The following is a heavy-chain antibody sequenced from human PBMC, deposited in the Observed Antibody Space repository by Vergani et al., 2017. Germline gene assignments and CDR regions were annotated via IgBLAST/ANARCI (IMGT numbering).Heavy chain of an antibody. D-gene: IGHD2-15*01. J-gene: IGHJ1*01. CDR2: ISYDGTQK. Sequence: QVHLVESGGGVVQPGRSLRLSCVVSGFTSRYYGLHWVRQAPGKGLEWVAVISYDGTQKYYADAVKGRFTISRDNSKSPLYLQMNSLRTEDTAVYYCATKSCGTPGCQIGYFREWVQGTLVTVSS. CDR3: ATKSCGTPGCQIGYFRE. V-gene: IGHV3-30*03. CDR1: GFTSRYYG.